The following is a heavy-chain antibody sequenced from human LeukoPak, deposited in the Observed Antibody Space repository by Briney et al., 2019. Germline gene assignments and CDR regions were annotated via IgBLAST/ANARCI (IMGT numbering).Heavy chain of an antibody. CDR3: YVDV. D-gene: IGHD3-10*01. CDR2: IYPGDSDT. V-gene: IGHV5-51*01. Sequence: GESLKISCQGSGYTFANFWIAWVRQMPGKGLEWMGIIYPGDSDTRYSPSVQGQVTISADKSISTAYLQWSSLQASDTATYYYYVDVWGKGTTVTVSS. J-gene: IGHJ6*04. CDR1: GYTFANFW.